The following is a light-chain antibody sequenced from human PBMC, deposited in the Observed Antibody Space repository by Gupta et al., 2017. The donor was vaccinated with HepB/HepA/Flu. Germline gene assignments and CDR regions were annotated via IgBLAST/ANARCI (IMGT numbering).Light chain of an antibody. CDR3: QQYNNWPLT. V-gene: IGKV3-15*01. CDR2: GAS. Sequence: EIVMTQSRATLSVSPGERATLSCRASQSVSSNLAWYQQKPGQAPRLLIYGASTRATGIPASFSGSGSGTEFTLTISSLQSEDFAVYYCQQYNNWPLTFGGGTKVEIK. CDR1: QSVSSN. J-gene: IGKJ4*01.